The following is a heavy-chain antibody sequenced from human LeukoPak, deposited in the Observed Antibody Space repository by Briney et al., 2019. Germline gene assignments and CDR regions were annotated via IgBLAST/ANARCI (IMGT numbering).Heavy chain of an antibody. CDR1: GGSISSYY. Sequence: PSETLSLTCTVSGGSISSYYWSWIRQPAGKGLEWIGRTYTSGSTNYNPSLKSRVTMSVDTSKNQFSLKLSSVTAADTAVYYCARVLSLGTWSGYDTYYYYYMDVWGKGTTVTVSS. V-gene: IGHV4-4*07. CDR2: TYTSGST. CDR3: ARVLSLGTWSGYDTYYYYYMDV. J-gene: IGHJ6*03. D-gene: IGHD3-3*01.